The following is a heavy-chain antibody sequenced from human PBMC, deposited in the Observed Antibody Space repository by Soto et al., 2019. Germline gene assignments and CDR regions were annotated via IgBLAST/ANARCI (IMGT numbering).Heavy chain of an antibody. V-gene: IGHV3-30*03. D-gene: IGHD1-26*01. Sequence: QVQLVESGGGVVQPGRSLRLSCVASGFTFSSYGMHWVRQAPGKGLEWVAIISYDGSNTYYADSVKGRFTISRDNSKNTLSLQMNRLIAEDTSGYYYATEGGLSGSYDISRSYDCAYWGQGTLVTVSS. CDR1: GFTFSSYG. J-gene: IGHJ4*02. CDR2: ISYDGSNT. CDR3: ATEGGLSGSYDISRSYDCAY.